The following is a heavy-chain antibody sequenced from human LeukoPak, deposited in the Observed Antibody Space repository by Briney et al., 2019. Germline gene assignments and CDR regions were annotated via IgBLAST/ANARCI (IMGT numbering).Heavy chain of an antibody. CDR2: INHSGST. V-gene: IGHV4-34*01. Sequence: PSETLSLTCAVYGGSFSGYYWSWIRQPPGKGLEWIGEINHSGSTNYNPSLKSRVTISVDTSKNQFSLKLSSVTAADTAVYYCAKDRYGSDGFRYWGQGTLVTVSS. CDR3: AKDRYGSDGFRY. D-gene: IGHD3-10*01. J-gene: IGHJ4*02. CDR1: GGSFSGYY.